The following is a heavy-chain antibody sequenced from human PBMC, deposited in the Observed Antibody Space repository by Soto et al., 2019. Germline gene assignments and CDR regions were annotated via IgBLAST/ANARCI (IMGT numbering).Heavy chain of an antibody. CDR2: IYYSGST. D-gene: IGHD1-7*01. Sequence: SETLSLSCAVSGGSISSYYWSRIRQPPGKGLEWIGYIYYSGSTNYNPSLKSRVTISVDTSKNQFSLKLSSVTAADTAVYYCARELTYNWNYGSWFDPWGQGTLVTVSS. J-gene: IGHJ5*02. CDR3: ARELTYNWNYGSWFDP. V-gene: IGHV4-59*01. CDR1: GGSISSYY.